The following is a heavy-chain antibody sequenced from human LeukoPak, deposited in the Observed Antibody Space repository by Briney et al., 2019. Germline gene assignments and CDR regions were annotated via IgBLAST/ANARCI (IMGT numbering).Heavy chain of an antibody. CDR2: ISAYNGNT. CDR1: GYTFTSYG. Sequence: GASVKVSCKASGYTFTSYGISWVRQAPGQGLEWMGWISAYNGNTNYAQKLQGRVTMTTGTSTSTAYMELRSLRSDDTAVYYCARVRCSSTSCPGLNWFDPWGQGTLVTVSS. J-gene: IGHJ5*02. CDR3: ARVRCSSTSCPGLNWFDP. D-gene: IGHD2-2*01. V-gene: IGHV1-18*04.